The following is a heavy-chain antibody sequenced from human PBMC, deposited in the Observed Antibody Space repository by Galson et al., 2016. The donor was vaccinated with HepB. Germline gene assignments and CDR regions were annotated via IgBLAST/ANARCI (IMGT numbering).Heavy chain of an antibody. CDR3: AKGDGSGDYLGYYCYYGLDV. CDR1: GFTFSSYA. V-gene: IGHV3-23*01. Sequence: SLRLSCAASGFTFSSYAMSWVRQAPGKGLEWVSTISGSGGSTYNADSVKGRFTISRDNSKNTLYLQMNSLRAEDTAVYYCAKGDGSGDYLGYYCYYGLDVWGQGTTVTVSS. D-gene: IGHD4-17*01. CDR2: ISGSGGST. J-gene: IGHJ6*02.